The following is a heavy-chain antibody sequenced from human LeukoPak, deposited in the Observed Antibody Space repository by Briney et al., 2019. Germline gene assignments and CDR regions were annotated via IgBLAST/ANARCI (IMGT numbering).Heavy chain of an antibody. CDR2: IIPIFGTA. J-gene: IGHJ6*03. CDR1: GGTFSSYA. CDR3: ARGATVTTSGYYYYYYMDV. Sequence: SVKVSCKASGGTFSSYATSWVRQAPGQGLEWMGGIIPIFGTANYAQKFQGRVTITTDESTSTAYMELSSLRSEDTAVYYCARGATVTTSGYYYYYYMDVWGKGTTVTVSS. V-gene: IGHV1-69*05. D-gene: IGHD4-11*01.